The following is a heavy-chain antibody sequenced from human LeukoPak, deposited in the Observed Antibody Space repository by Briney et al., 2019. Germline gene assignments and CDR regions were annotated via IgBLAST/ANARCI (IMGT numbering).Heavy chain of an antibody. CDR1: GFTFSSYA. Sequence: GGSLRLSCAASGFTFSSYAMSWVRQAPGKGLEWVSAISGSGGSTYYADSVKGRFTISRDNAKNSLYLQMNSLRAEDTAVYYCARVQISFYYYYYMDVWGKGTTVTVSS. D-gene: IGHD2/OR15-2a*01. CDR3: ARVQISFYYYYYMDV. J-gene: IGHJ6*03. V-gene: IGHV3-23*01. CDR2: ISGSGGST.